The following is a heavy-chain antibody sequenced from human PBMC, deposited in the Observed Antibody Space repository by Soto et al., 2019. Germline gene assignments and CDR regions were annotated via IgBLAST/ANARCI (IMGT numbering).Heavy chain of an antibody. J-gene: IGHJ6*04. V-gene: IGHV1-18*01. CDR2: ISAYNGNT. Sequence: ASVKVSCKASGYTFTSYGISWVRQAPGQGLEWMGWISAYNGNTNYAQKLQGRVTMTTDTSTSTAYMELRSLRSDDTAVYYCARDYGWVSITMVRVRLDVWGKGTTVTVSS. CDR3: ARDYGWVSITMVRVRLDV. D-gene: IGHD3-10*01. CDR1: GYTFTSYG.